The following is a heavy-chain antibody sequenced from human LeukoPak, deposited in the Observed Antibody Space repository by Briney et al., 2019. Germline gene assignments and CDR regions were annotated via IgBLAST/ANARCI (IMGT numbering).Heavy chain of an antibody. J-gene: IGHJ3*02. CDR3: ARDSSSGIRDAFDI. Sequence: GASVKVSCKASGYTFTSYDINWVRQATGQGLEWMGWMNPNSGNTGYAQKFQGRVTMTRNTSISTAYMELRSLRSEDTAVYYCARDSSSGIRDAFDIWGEGTMVTVSS. CDR2: MNPNSGNT. V-gene: IGHV1-8*01. CDR1: GYTFTSYD. D-gene: IGHD6-13*01.